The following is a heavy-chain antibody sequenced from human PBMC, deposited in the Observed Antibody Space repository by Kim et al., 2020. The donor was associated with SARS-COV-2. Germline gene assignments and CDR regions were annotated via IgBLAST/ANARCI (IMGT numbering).Heavy chain of an antibody. CDR3: TRRRWEWLLRGRCAFDI. V-gene: IGHV3-73*01. D-gene: IGHD3-3*01. J-gene: IGHJ3*02. CDR1: GFTFSGSV. Sequence: GGSLRLSCAASGFTFSGSVMHWVRQASGKGLEWVGRIRSKANSYATAYAASVKGRFTISRDDSKNTAYLQMNSLKTEDTAVYYCTRRRWEWLLRGRCAFDIWGQGTMVTVSS. CDR2: IRSKANSYAT.